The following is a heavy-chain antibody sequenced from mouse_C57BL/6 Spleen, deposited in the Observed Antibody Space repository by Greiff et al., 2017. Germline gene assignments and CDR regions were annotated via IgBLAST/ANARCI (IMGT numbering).Heavy chain of an antibody. CDR2: IDPANGNT. Sequence: VQLKDSVAELVRPGASVKLSCTASGFNIKNTYMHWVKQRPEQGLEWIGRIDPANGNTKYAPKFQGKATITADTSSNTAYLQLSSLTSEDTAIYYCALYYYGSSIFAYWGQGTLVTVSA. CDR1: GFNIKNTY. V-gene: IGHV14-3*01. CDR3: ALYYYGSSIFAY. D-gene: IGHD1-1*01. J-gene: IGHJ3*01.